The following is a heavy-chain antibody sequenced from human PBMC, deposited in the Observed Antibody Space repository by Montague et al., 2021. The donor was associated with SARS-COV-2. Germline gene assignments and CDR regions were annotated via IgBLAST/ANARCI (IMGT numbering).Heavy chain of an antibody. CDR1: GGSFSNYY. J-gene: IGHJ3*02. D-gene: IGHD2-15*01. V-gene: IGHV4-34*01. CDR2: VNHSGTT. Sequence: SETLSLTCAISGGSFSNYYWSWIRQPPGKGLEWIGKVNHSGTTIYNPSVKSGVTISEDTSKNQFYLRLNSVTAADTAVYYCARGLRPVVVAVAGLACHYFDNWGQGTMVTVSS. CDR3: ARGLRPVVVAVAGLACHYFDN.